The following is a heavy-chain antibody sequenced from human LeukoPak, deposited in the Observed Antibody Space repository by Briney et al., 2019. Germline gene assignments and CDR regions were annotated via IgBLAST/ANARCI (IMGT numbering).Heavy chain of an antibody. Sequence: GGSLRLSCAASGFTFSSYAMSWVRQAPGKGLEWVSYISSSSRATYYADSVKGRFTISRDNAKNSLYLQMNSLTDEDTAVYYCAAYSNYAYSFDPWGQGTLVTVSS. J-gene: IGHJ5*02. CDR2: ISSSSRAT. V-gene: IGHV3-48*02. CDR3: AAYSNYAYSFDP. D-gene: IGHD4-11*01. CDR1: GFTFSSYA.